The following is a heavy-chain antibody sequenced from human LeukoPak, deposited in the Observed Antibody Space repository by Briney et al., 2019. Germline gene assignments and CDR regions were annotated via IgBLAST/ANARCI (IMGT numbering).Heavy chain of an antibody. CDR3: ARGGLAVAGYFDY. CDR2: INIDERIT. Sequence: GGSLRLSCAASGFSFSTQRMHWVRQAPGKGLVWVSYINIDERITGYADSVKGRFTISRDNSKNTLYLQMNSLRAEDTAVYYCARGGLAVAGYFDYWGQGTLVTVSS. V-gene: IGHV3-74*01. J-gene: IGHJ4*02. D-gene: IGHD6-19*01. CDR1: GFSFSTQR.